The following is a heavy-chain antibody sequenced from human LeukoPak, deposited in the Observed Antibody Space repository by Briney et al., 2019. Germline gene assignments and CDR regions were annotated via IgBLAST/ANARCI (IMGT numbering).Heavy chain of an antibody. Sequence: GGSLRLSCAVSGFTFASYWMSWVRQAPGKGLEWVANINEDGSYKYHADSVKGRLTISRDNAKNSLYLQMSNLRAEDTAVYFCARGGGLDVWGQGATVTVSS. CDR1: GFTFASYW. CDR3: ARGGGLDV. V-gene: IGHV3-7*03. J-gene: IGHJ6*02. D-gene: IGHD3-16*01. CDR2: INEDGSYK.